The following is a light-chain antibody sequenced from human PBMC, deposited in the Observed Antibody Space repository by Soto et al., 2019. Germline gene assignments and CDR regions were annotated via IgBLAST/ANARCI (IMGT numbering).Light chain of an antibody. J-gene: IGKJ4*01. CDR3: QQTDSTPLT. CDR2: VTS. CDR1: QSISVY. Sequence: DIQMTQSPSSLSAAVGDRVTITCRASQSISVYLNWYQQKPGKAPNLLIYVTSNLQSGVPSRFSGSGSGTEFTLTISSLQPEDFATYYCQQTDSTPLTFGGGTKVEIK. V-gene: IGKV1-39*01.